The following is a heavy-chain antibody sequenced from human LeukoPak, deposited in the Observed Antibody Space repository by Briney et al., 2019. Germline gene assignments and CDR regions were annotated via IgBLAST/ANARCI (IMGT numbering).Heavy chain of an antibody. CDR1: GGSISSSSYY. D-gene: IGHD3-22*01. Sequence: SETLSLTCTVSGGSISSSSYYWGWIRQPPGKGLEWIGSIYYSGSTYYNPPLKSRVTISVDTSKNQFSLKLSSVTAADTAVYYCASDITMIAEDAFDIWGQGTMVTVSS. V-gene: IGHV4-39*01. J-gene: IGHJ3*02. CDR3: ASDITMIAEDAFDI. CDR2: IYYSGST.